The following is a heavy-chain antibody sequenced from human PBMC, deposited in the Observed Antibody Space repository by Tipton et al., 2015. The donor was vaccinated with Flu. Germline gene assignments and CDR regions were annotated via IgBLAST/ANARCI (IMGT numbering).Heavy chain of an antibody. V-gene: IGHV4-34*01. Sequence: AGLVKPSETLSLTCAVYGGSFSGHYWSWIRQPPGKGLEWIGEINHSESPNYNPSLKSRVTISVDTSKNQFSLKVTSLTAADTAVYYCARGNGYANVYLDFWGQGTLVTVSS. CDR3: ARGNGYANVYLDF. CDR2: INHSESP. CDR1: GGSFSGHY. D-gene: IGHD5-12*01. J-gene: IGHJ4*02.